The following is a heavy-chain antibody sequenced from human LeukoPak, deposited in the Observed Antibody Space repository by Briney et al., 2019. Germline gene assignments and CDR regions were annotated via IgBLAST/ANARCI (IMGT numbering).Heavy chain of an antibody. Sequence: PSETLSLTCAVYGGSFSGYYWSWIRQPPGKGLEWIGEINHSGSTNYNPSLKSRVTISVDTSKNQFSLKLSSVTAADTAVYYCARTWIAARRGYFDYWGQGTLVTVSS. CDR3: ARTWIAARRGYFDY. D-gene: IGHD6-6*01. V-gene: IGHV4-34*01. CDR1: GGSFSGYY. CDR2: INHSGST. J-gene: IGHJ4*02.